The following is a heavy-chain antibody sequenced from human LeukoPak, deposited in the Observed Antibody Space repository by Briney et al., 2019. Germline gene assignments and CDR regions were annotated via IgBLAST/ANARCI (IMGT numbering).Heavy chain of an antibody. CDR1: GFTFSSYG. V-gene: IGHV3-23*01. J-gene: IGHJ4*02. D-gene: IGHD4-17*01. CDR3: APGHGARNYFDY. Sequence: GGSLRLSCAASGFTFSSYGMSWVRQAPGKGLEWVSAISGSGGSTYYADSVKGRFTISRDNSKNTLYLQMNSLRAEDTAVYYCAPGHGARNYFDYWGQGTLVTVSS. CDR2: ISGSGGST.